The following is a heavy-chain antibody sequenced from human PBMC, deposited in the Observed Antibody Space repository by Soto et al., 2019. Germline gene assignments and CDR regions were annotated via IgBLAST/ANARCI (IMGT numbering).Heavy chain of an antibody. V-gene: IGHV4-30-4*01. Sequence: PSETLSLTCTVSGGSISSGDYYWSWIRQPPGKGLEWIGYIYYSGSTYYNPSLKSRVTISVDTSKNQFSLKLSSVTAADTAVYYCARGKIDYGSGSYYIPCGMDVWGQGTTVTVSS. D-gene: IGHD3-10*01. CDR3: ARGKIDYGSGSYYIPCGMDV. CDR2: IYYSGST. J-gene: IGHJ6*02. CDR1: GGSISSGDYY.